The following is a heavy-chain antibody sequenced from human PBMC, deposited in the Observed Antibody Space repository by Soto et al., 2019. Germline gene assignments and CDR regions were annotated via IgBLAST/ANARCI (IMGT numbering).Heavy chain of an antibody. Sequence: VKVSCKASGYTLNTYYMHWVRQAPGQGPEWMGIINPRGGGTTYAQNFQDRVTMTSDTSSSTVYMELSSLRSEDTAVYYCARGGGFSPYYYNLDVWGQGTTVTVSS. CDR1: GYTLNTYY. CDR3: ARGGGFSPYYYNLDV. J-gene: IGHJ6*02. D-gene: IGHD2-15*01. V-gene: IGHV1-46*02. CDR2: INPRGGGT.